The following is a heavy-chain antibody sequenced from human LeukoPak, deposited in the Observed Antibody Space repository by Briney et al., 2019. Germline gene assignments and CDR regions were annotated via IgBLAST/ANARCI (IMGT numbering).Heavy chain of an antibody. CDR2: IDTNTGNP. Sequence: GASVKVSCKASGYTFTGYYMHWVRQVPGQGLEWMGWIDTNTGNPTYAQGFTEQFVFSLDTSVNTAYLQINSLKSEDTAVYYCARDNYGAEEGIGSSLVWLDPWGQGTLVTVSS. J-gene: IGHJ5*02. V-gene: IGHV7-4-1*02. CDR1: GYTFTGYY. D-gene: IGHD6-13*01. CDR3: ARDNYGAEEGIGSSLVWLDP.